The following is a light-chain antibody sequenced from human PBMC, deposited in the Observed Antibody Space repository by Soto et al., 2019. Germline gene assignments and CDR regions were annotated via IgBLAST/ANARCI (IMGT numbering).Light chain of an antibody. J-gene: IGKJ2*01. Sequence: DVVMTQSPLSLSVTPGQPASISCTSSQGLVFSGGKTYLSWIHKRPGQSPRRLIYNVSDRDSGVPSRFRGSGSGTVFTLEISRVEADDVGVYYCMQSTHWPPGFGQGTKLEIK. V-gene: IGKV2-30*01. CDR3: MQSTHWPPG. CDR2: NVS. CDR1: QGLVFSGGKTY.